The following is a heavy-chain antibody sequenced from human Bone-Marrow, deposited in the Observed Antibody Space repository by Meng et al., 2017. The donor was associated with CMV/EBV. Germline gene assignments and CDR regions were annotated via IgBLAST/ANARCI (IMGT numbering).Heavy chain of an antibody. CDR3: TKMSRLLGAIMGVTGYYYAMDV. J-gene: IGHJ6*02. D-gene: IGHD1-26*01. CDR2: IYGGVNRT. Sequence: GESLKISCAASGFTFSSYAMNWVRQAPGKGLEWVSVIYGGVNRTSYADSVKGRFTISRDNSKNTLYLQMHSLRVEDTAVYYCTKMSRLLGAIMGVTGYYYAMDVWGQGTTVTVSS. CDR1: GFTFSSYA. V-gene: IGHV3-23*03.